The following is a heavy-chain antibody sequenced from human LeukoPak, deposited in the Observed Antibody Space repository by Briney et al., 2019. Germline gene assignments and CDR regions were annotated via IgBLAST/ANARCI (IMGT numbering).Heavy chain of an antibody. Sequence: GRSLRLSCAASGFTFSSYGMSWVRQAPGKGLEWVSAISGSGGSTYYADSVKGRFTISRDNSKNTLYLQMNSLRAEDTAVYYCAKDTAAGTNGFDYWGQGTLVTVSS. CDR1: GFTFSSYG. J-gene: IGHJ4*02. V-gene: IGHV3-23*01. CDR3: AKDTAAGTNGFDY. CDR2: ISGSGGST. D-gene: IGHD6-13*01.